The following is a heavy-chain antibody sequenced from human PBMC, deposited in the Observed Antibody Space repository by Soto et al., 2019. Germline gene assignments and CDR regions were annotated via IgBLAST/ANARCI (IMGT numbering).Heavy chain of an antibody. CDR2: MYARGTT. J-gene: IGHJ5*02. V-gene: IGHV3-66*01. CDR1: GFTVSSSY. CDR3: AREFRDGSNTRLAFDP. Sequence: GGSLRLSCAASGFTVSSSYMTWVRHVPGKGLEWVSVMYARGTTYYANSVKGRFTFSRDNSKNMMYLQMNNLRAEDTAMYYCAREFRDGSNTRLAFDPWGQGTLVTVSS. D-gene: IGHD6-6*01.